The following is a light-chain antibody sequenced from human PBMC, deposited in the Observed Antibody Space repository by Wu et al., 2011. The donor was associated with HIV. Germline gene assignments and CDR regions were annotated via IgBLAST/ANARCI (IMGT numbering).Light chain of an antibody. V-gene: IGKV3-20*01. CDR3: QQDGGSPHT. CDR2: ATS. J-gene: IGKJ1*01. CDR1: QSVTSSY. Sequence: SCRASQSVTSSYLAWYQQKPGQAPRLLIYATSNRATGIPDRISGSGSGTDFTLTISRLEPEDFAVYYCQQDGGSPHTFGQGTKVEIK.